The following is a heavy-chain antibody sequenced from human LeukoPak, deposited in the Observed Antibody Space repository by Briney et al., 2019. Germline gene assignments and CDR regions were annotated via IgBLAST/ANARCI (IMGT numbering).Heavy chain of an antibody. J-gene: IGHJ4*02. Sequence: GASVKVSCKASGYTFTKYGITWVRQAPGQGLEWMGWISTYNGNTNYAQKLQGRVAMTTDTSTSTAYMELRSLISDDAAVYYCARGDDYGDYRGLYWGQGTLVTVSS. D-gene: IGHD4-17*01. CDR1: GYTFTKYG. CDR3: ARGDDYGDYRGLY. V-gene: IGHV1-18*01. CDR2: ISTYNGNT.